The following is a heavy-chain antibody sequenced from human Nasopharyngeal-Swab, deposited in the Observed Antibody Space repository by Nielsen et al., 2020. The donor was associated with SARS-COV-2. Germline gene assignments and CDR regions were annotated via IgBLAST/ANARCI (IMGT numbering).Heavy chain of an antibody. D-gene: IGHD1-26*01. Sequence: SETLSLTCTVSGGSISSSSYYWGWIRQPPGKGLEWIGSIYYSGSTYYNPSLKSRVTISVDTSKNQFSLKLSSVTAADTAVYYCARGRGELRRSYYYYYYMDVWGKGTTVTVSS. CDR3: ARGRGELRRSYYYYYYMDV. CDR1: GGSISSSSYY. CDR2: IYYSGST. J-gene: IGHJ6*03. V-gene: IGHV4-39*07.